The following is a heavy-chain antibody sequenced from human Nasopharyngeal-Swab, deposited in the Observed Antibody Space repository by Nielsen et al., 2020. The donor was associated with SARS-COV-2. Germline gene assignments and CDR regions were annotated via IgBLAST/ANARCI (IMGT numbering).Heavy chain of an antibody. J-gene: IGHJ3*02. CDR2: MNPNSGNT. CDR3: ARPSGSYSGAFDI. V-gene: IGHV1-8*01. CDR1: GDTFTSYD. Sequence: ASVKVSCKASGDTFTSYDINWVRKATGQGLEWMGWMNPNSGNTGYAQKFQGRVTMTRNTSISTAYMELSSLRSEDTAVYYCARPSGSYSGAFDIWGQGTMVTVSS. D-gene: IGHD1-26*01.